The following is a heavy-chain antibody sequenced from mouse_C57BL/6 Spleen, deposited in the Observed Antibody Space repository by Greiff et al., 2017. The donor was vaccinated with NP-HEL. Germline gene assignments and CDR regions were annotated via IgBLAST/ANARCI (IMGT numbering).Heavy chain of an antibody. V-gene: IGHV1-55*01. CDR1: GYTFTSYW. CDR3: AVGTVVAPGY. CDR2: IYPGSGST. D-gene: IGHD1-1*01. Sequence: QVQLQQPGAELVKPGASVKMSCKASGYTFTSYWITWVKQRPGQGLEWIGDIYPGSGSTNYNEKFKSKATLTVDISSSTAYMQLSSLTSEDSAVYYCAVGTVVAPGYWGQGTLVTVSA. J-gene: IGHJ3*02.